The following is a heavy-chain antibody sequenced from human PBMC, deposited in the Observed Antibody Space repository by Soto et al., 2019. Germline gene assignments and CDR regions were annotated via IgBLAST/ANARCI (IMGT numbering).Heavy chain of an antibody. J-gene: IGHJ4*02. V-gene: IGHV2-5*02. CDR2: IYWDDDK. CDR3: SHSLTRNLGSRGAFDY. D-gene: IGHD1-26*01. Sequence: QINLKDSGPTLVKPTQTLTLTCTFSGFSISTSGVGVGWFRQPPGKALERLALIYWDDDKRYSPSLKSRLTITKDTSKNQVVLTMTTMEPVDTATYYCSHSLTRNLGSRGAFDYWGQGTLVTVSS. CDR1: GFSISTSGVG.